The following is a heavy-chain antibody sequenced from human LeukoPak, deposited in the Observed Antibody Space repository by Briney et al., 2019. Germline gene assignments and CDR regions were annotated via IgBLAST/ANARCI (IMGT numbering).Heavy chain of an antibody. CDR1: GFSLNTRGVG. Sequence: SGPTLVNPTQTLTLTCTFSGFSLNTRGVGVGWIRQPPGRALEWLALIYWDDDRRYSPSLKSRLTITKDTSKNQVVLTMTNMDPVDTATYFCAHRKNYYDSSVFDNWGQGSLVTVSS. V-gene: IGHV2-5*02. CDR3: AHRKNYYDSSVFDN. CDR2: IYWDDDR. D-gene: IGHD3-22*01. J-gene: IGHJ4*02.